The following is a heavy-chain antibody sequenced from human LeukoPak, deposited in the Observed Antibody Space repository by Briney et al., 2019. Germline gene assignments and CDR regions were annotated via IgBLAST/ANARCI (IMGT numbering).Heavy chain of an antibody. Sequence: GGSLSLSCAPSGFTFSNYYMSSVRQAPGKGLEWVSYISSSSSYTNCADSVKGRFTLSRDNAKNSLYLQKNSLRAEYAAGYCGANVGLGGAYYDSWGQGTLGTVSS. D-gene: IGHD3-16*01. CDR1: GFTFSNYY. J-gene: IGHJ4*02. CDR2: ISSSSSYT. CDR3: ANVGLGGAYYDS. V-gene: IGHV3-11*03.